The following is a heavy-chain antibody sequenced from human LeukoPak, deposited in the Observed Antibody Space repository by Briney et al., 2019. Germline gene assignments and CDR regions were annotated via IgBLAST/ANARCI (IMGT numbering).Heavy chain of an antibody. J-gene: IGHJ3*02. V-gene: IGHV1-8*01. Sequence: ASVKVSCKASGYTFTSYDISWVRQATGQGLEWMGWMNPNSGNTDYAQKFQGRVTMTRNTPISTAYMELISLRSEDTAVYYCARAPPLTMVRGVISSDAFDIWGQGTMVTVSS. CDR3: ARAPPLTMVRGVISSDAFDI. CDR1: GYTFTSYD. D-gene: IGHD3-10*01. CDR2: MNPNSGNT.